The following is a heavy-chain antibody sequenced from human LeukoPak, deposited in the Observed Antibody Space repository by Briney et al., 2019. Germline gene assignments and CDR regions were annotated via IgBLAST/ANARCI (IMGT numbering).Heavy chain of an antibody. J-gene: IGHJ6*02. D-gene: IGHD6-25*01. CDR2: INHSGST. CDR3: ARVDKDRLYHYYGMDV. V-gene: IGHV4-34*01. CDR1: GGSFSGYY. Sequence: SETLSLTCAVYGGSFSGYYWSWIRQPPGAGLEWIGEINHSGSTNYNPSLKSRVTISVDTSKNQFSLKLSSVTAADTAVYYCARVDKDRLYHYYGMDVWGQGTTVTVSS.